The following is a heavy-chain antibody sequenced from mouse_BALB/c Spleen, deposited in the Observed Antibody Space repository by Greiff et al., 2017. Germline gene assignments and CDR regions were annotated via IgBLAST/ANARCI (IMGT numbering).Heavy chain of an antibody. CDR2: INPSNGRT. Sequence: QVQLKQPGAELVKPGASVKLSCKASGYTFTSYWMHWVKQRPGQGLEWIGEINPSNGRTNYNEKFKSKATLTVDKSSSTAYMQLSSLTSEDSAVYYCARSSPAYWGQGTLVTVSA. J-gene: IGHJ3*01. V-gene: IGHV1S81*02. CDR3: ARSSPAY. CDR1: GYTFTSYW.